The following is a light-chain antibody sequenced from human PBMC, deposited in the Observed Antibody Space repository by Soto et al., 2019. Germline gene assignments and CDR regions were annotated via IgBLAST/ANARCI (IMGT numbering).Light chain of an antibody. CDR2: EVS. CDR1: SSDVGAYNY. CDR3: SSYTSSSTLV. J-gene: IGLJ1*01. Sequence: QSVLTQPASVSGSPGQSITISCTGTSSDVGAYNYVSWYQRHPDKAPKFMIYEVSNRPLGVSNRFSASKSGNTAYLTISGLQAEDEADYYCSSYTSSSTLVFGTGTKLTVL. V-gene: IGLV2-14*01.